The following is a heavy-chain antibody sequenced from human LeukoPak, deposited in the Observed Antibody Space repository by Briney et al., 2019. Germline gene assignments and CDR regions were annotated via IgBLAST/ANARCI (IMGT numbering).Heavy chain of an antibody. Sequence: SETMSLTCAVSDYSISSNYYWGWIRQPPGKGLEWIGSISHSGSPYYNPSLKSRVTISVDTSKNQFSLRLNSVTAADTAVYYCARHHGGGSGSYYSYWGQGTLVTVSS. V-gene: IGHV4-38-2*01. J-gene: IGHJ4*02. CDR3: ARHHGGGSGSYYSY. CDR2: ISHSGSP. CDR1: DYSISSNYY. D-gene: IGHD3-10*01.